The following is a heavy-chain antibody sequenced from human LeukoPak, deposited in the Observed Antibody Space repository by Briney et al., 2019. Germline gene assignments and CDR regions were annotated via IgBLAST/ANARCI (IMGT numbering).Heavy chain of an antibody. Sequence: AASVKVSCKASGYTFTSYYMHWVRQAPGQGLEWKGIINPSGGSTSYAQKFQGRVTMTRDTSTSTVYMELSSLRSEDTAVYYCARDNRITIFGVVIKQFDYWGQGTLVTVSS. J-gene: IGHJ4*02. CDR3: ARDNRITIFGVVIKQFDY. CDR2: INPSGGST. D-gene: IGHD3-3*01. CDR1: GYTFTSYY. V-gene: IGHV1-46*01.